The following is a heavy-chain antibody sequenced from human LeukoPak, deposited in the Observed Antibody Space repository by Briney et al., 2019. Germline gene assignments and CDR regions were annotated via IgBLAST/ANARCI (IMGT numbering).Heavy chain of an antibody. CDR1: GYTFTSYD. Sequence: ASVKVSCKASGYTFTSYDINWVRQATGQGLEWMGWMNPNSGNTGYAQKFQGRVTMTRNTSISTAYMELSSLRSEDTAVYYCARVGSSTSWFDPWGQETLVTVSS. CDR2: MNPNSGNT. V-gene: IGHV1-8*01. CDR3: ARVGSSTSWFDP. D-gene: IGHD2-2*01. J-gene: IGHJ5*02.